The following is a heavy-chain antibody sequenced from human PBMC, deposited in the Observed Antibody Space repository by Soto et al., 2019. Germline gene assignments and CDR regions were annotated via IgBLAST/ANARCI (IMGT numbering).Heavy chain of an antibody. CDR3: ARSSAAGTLYYYYGMDV. J-gene: IGHJ6*02. CDR2: IYPGDSDT. V-gene: IGHV5-51*01. D-gene: IGHD6-13*01. Sequence: GESLKISCKGSGYSFTSYWIGWVRQMPGKGLEWMGIIYPGDSDTRYSPSFQGQVTISADKSIRTAYLQWSSLKASDTAMYYCARSSAAGTLYYYYGMDVWGQGTTVTVSS. CDR1: GYSFTSYW.